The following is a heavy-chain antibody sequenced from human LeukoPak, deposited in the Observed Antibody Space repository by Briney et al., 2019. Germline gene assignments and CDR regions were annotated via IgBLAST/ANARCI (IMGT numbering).Heavy chain of an antibody. CDR2: IYYSGST. CDR3: ARGRMSVTPYYYYYYMDV. J-gene: IGHJ6*03. D-gene: IGHD2-21*02. Sequence: SETLSLTCTVSGGSISSYYWSWIRQPPGKGLEWIGYIYYSGSTNYNPSLKSRVTISVDTSKNQFSLKLSSVTAADTAVYYCARGRMSVTPYYYYYYMDVWGKGTTVTVSS. V-gene: IGHV4-59*12. CDR1: GGSISSYY.